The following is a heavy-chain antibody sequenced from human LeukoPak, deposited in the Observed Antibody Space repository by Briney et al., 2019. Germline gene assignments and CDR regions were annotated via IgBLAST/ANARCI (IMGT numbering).Heavy chain of an antibody. CDR2: INPSGGST. CDR3: ARGGRYYDILTGYYTGGYYFDY. V-gene: IGHV1-46*01. J-gene: IGHJ4*02. Sequence: ASVKVSCKASGYTFTSYYMHWVRQAPGQGLEWMGIINPSGGSTSYAQKFQGRVTMARDTSISTAYMELSRLRSDDTAVCYCARGGRYYDILTGYYTGGYYFDYWGQGTLVTVSS. CDR1: GYTFTSYY. D-gene: IGHD3-9*01.